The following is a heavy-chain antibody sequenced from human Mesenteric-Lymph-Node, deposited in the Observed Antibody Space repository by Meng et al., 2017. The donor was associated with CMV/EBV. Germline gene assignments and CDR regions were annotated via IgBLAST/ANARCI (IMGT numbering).Heavy chain of an antibody. J-gene: IGHJ3*02. CDR1: GFTFSSYS. D-gene: IGHD2-2*01. CDR3: ARAGKYCSSTSCISAPAFDI. V-gene: IGHV3-21*01. CDR2: ISSSSSYI. Sequence: GGSLRLSCAASGFTFSSYSMNWVRQAPGKGLEWVSSISSSSSYIYYADSVKGRFTISRDNAKNSLYLQMNSLRAEDTAVYYCARAGKYCSSTSCISAPAFDIWGQGTMVTVSS.